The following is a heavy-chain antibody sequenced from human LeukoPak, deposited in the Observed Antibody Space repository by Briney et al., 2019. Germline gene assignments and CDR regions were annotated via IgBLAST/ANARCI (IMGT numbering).Heavy chain of an antibody. J-gene: IGHJ5*02. D-gene: IGHD2-15*01. CDR1: GGSISSSSYY. V-gene: IGHV4-39*01. CDR2: IYYSGST. Sequence: SETLSLTCTVSGGSISSSSYYWGWIRQPPGKGLEWIGSIYYSGSTYYNPSLKSRVTISVDTSKNQFSLKLSSVTAADTAVYYCARDIVVVVVATLLSSWFDPWGQGTLVTVSS. CDR3: ARDIVVVVVATLLSSWFDP.